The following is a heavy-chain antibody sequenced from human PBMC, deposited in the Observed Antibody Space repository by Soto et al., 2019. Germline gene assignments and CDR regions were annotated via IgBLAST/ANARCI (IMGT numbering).Heavy chain of an antibody. Sequence: SETLSLTCTVSGGSISSGGYYWSWIRQHPGKGLEWIGYIYYSGSTYYNPSLKSRVTISVDTSKNQFSLKLSSVTAADTAVYYCARDRSHHYYGSGSYYSVGMDVWGQGTTVTVSS. CDR3: ARDRSHHYYGSGSYYSVGMDV. J-gene: IGHJ6*02. CDR1: GGSISSGGYY. V-gene: IGHV4-31*03. D-gene: IGHD3-10*01. CDR2: IYYSGST.